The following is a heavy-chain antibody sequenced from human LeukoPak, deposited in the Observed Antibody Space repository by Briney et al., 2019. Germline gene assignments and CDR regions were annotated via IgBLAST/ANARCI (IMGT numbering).Heavy chain of an antibody. CDR2: INHSGST. CDR3: ARGPSLKRGYSYGYVDY. V-gene: IGHV4-30-2*01. J-gene: IGHJ4*02. CDR1: GGSISSGGYY. Sequence: SQTLSLTCTVSGGSISSGGYYWSWIRQPPGKGLEWIGEINHSGSTNYNPSLKSRVTISVGTSKNQFSLKLSSVTAADTAVYYCARGPSLKRGYSYGYVDYWGQGTLVTVSS. D-gene: IGHD5-18*01.